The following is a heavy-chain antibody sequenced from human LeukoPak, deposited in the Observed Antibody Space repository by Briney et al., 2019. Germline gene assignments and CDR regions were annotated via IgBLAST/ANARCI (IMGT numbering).Heavy chain of an antibody. D-gene: IGHD4-17*01. CDR1: GGSISSSSYY. CDR2: IYYSGST. J-gene: IGHJ4*02. Sequence: SETLSLTCTVSGGSISSSSYYWGWIRQPPGKGLEWIGSIYYSGSTYYNPSLKSRVTISVDTSKNQFSLKLSSVTAADTAVYYCARAVTLTSFDYWGQGTLVTVSS. CDR3: ARAVTLTSFDY. V-gene: IGHV4-39*07.